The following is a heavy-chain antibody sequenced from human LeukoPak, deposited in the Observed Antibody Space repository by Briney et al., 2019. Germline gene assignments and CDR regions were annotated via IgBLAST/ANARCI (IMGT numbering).Heavy chain of an antibody. D-gene: IGHD6-19*01. CDR3: ARRAVGNSHYYSMDV. V-gene: IGHV1-69*06. CDR2: IIPIFGTA. CDR1: GGTFSSYA. Sequence: SVKVSCKASGGTFSSYAISWVRQAPGQGLEWMGGIIPIFGTANYAQKFQGRVTITADKSTSTAYMELSSLRSEDTAVYYCARRAVGNSHYYSMDVWGKGTTVTVSS. J-gene: IGHJ6*03.